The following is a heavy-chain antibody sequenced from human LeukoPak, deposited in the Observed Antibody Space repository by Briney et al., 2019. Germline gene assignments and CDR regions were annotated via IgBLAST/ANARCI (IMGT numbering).Heavy chain of an antibody. Sequence: PSETLSLTCTVSGFSITTYYWSWLRQSPGNGLEWIGQIHSSGSFTYNPSLTSRVTISLDTSKNQFSLHLSSVTAADTAVYYCARDIREVGESHYFDYWGQGTLVTVTS. D-gene: IGHD1-26*01. CDR2: IHSSGSF. CDR1: GFSITTYY. CDR3: ARDIREVGESHYFDY. V-gene: IGHV4-59*01. J-gene: IGHJ4*02.